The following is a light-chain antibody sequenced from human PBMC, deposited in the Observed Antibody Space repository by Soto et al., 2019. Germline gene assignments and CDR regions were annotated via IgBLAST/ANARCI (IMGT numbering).Light chain of an antibody. Sequence: EIVLTQSPDTLSLSPGERDTLSCRASQSVSTNSLAWYQQRPGQAPRPLIYGASSRATGTPDRFSGSGSGTDFTLIISRLEPEDFSVYYCQQYGSSVLTFGGGTKVEIK. V-gene: IGKV3-20*01. CDR2: GAS. J-gene: IGKJ4*01. CDR1: QSVSTNS. CDR3: QQYGSSVLT.